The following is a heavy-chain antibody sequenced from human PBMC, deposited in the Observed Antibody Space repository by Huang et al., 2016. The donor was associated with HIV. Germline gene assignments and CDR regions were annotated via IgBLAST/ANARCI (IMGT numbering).Heavy chain of an antibody. CDR1: GGTFSSYA. CDR3: ARTAYSYGFRQGYNWFDP. J-gene: IGHJ5*02. Sequence: QVLLVQSGAEVRKPGSSVKVSCTAFGGTFSSYAISWGRQAPGQGLGWMGGIIPIFGTANYTQKFQGRVTITVDESTNTGYMELTRLTAEDTAVYYCARTAYSYGFRQGYNWFDPWGQGTPVTVSS. D-gene: IGHD5-18*01. CDR2: IIPIFGTA. V-gene: IGHV1-69*13.